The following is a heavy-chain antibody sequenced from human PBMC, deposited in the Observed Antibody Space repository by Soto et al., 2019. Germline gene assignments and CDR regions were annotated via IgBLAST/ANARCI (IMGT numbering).Heavy chain of an antibody. D-gene: IGHD3-10*01. V-gene: IGHV3-15*01. CDR3: ATCYGSGTDCQEDYLAF. Sequence: GGSLRLSCGASGFTFTNAWMSWVRQAPGKGLEWVGRVKRKTNGGTTDYAAPVKDRFNISRDDSKNTLYLQMNNLKTEDTAVYYCATCYGSGTDCQEDYLAFWGQGTPVTVSS. CDR1: GFTFTNAW. CDR2: VKRKTNGGTT. J-gene: IGHJ4*02.